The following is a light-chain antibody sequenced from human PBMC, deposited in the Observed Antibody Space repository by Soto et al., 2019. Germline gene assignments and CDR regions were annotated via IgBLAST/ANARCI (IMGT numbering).Light chain of an antibody. V-gene: IGKV3-20*01. CDR1: QSVSSSY. Sequence: EIVLTQSPGTLSLSPGERATLSCRASQSVSSSYLAWYQQKPGQAPRLLIYGASSRATGIPDRFSGSGSGTDFTLTSSRLEPEDCAVYYCQQYGSSPRLTFGGGTKVEIK. CDR2: GAS. CDR3: QQYGSSPRLT. J-gene: IGKJ4*01.